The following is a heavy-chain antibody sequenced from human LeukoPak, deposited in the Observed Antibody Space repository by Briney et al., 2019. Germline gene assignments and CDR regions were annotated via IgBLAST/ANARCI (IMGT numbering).Heavy chain of an antibody. D-gene: IGHD4-17*01. CDR1: GGSIGTYS. CDR2: IYYSGTT. J-gene: IGHJ4*02. Sequence: SETLSLTCTVSGGSIGTYSWNWIRQPPGKGLEWIGYIYYSGTTNYNPSLKSRVTISVDTSKNQFSLKLSSVTAADTAVYYCARTKSGTVTTLEFDYWGQGTLVTVSS. V-gene: IGHV4-59*12. CDR3: ARTKSGTVTTLEFDY.